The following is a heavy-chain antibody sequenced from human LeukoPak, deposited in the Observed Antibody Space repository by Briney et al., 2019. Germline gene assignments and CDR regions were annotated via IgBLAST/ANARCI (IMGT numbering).Heavy chain of an antibody. D-gene: IGHD2-15*01. CDR2: ISYDGSNK. V-gene: IGHV3-30-3*01. J-gene: IGHJ4*02. Sequence: GGSLRLSCAASGFTFSSYAMHWVRQAPGKGLEWVAVISYDGSNKYYADSVKGRFTISRDNSKNTLYLQMSSLRAEDTAVYYCARGAVAARVVYFDYWGQGTLVTVSS. CDR3: ARGAVAARVVYFDY. CDR1: GFTFSSYA.